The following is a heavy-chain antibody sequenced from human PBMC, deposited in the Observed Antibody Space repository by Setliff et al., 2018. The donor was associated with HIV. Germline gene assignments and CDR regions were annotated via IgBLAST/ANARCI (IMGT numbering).Heavy chain of an antibody. Sequence: GGSLRLSCEASGFTFSTYGMNWVRHAPGKGLEWVAQISSSGFPIYYADSVRGRFTASRDNGKNSLFLQMNSLRADDTAIYYCARKLRPGHGVDVWGQGTTVTVS. D-gene: IGHD3-10*01. CDR3: ARKLRPGHGVDV. CDR1: GFTFSTYG. V-gene: IGHV3-48*01. CDR2: ISSSGFPI. J-gene: IGHJ6*02.